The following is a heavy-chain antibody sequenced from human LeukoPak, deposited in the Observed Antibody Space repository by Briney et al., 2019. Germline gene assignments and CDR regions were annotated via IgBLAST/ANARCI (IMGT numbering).Heavy chain of an antibody. V-gene: IGHV3-7*01. D-gene: IGHD6-6*01. J-gene: IGHJ4*02. CDR2: IKQDGSEK. CDR3: ARGSEYTSSTNYYFDY. CDR1: GFTFSSYW. Sequence: EGSLRLSCAASGFTFSSYWMSWVRQAPGKGLEWVANIKQDGSEKHYVDSVKGRFTISRDNAKKSLFLHMNSLRVEDTAVYYCARGSEYTSSTNYYFDYWGQGTLVTVSS.